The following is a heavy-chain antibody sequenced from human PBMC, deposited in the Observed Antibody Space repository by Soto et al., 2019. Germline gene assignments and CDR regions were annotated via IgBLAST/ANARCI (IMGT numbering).Heavy chain of an antibody. Sequence: EVQLVESGGGLVQPGGSLGLSCVASGFTFSGYWMHWVRQVSGKGLVWVSRINSDGTSTIYADSVKGRFTISRDNAKNTLYLQMNSLRAEDTAVYYCARVGGGLAATQYVFDYWGQGTLVTVSS. CDR1: GFTFSGYW. D-gene: IGHD2-15*01. J-gene: IGHJ4*02. CDR3: ARVGGGLAATQYVFDY. CDR2: INSDGTST. V-gene: IGHV3-74*01.